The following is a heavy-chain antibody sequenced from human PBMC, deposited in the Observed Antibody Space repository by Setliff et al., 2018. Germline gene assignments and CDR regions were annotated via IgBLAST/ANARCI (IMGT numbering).Heavy chain of an antibody. Sequence: PSETLSLTCAVYGGSFSTYYWIWIRQPPGKGLEWIGEINHSGSTNYNPSLKGRVTISVDTSKNQFSLKLSSVTAADTAVYYCARAGGGYYGSGSYWSRGVFDYWGQGTLVTVSS. D-gene: IGHD3-10*01. V-gene: IGHV4-34*01. CDR2: INHSGST. CDR3: ARAGGGYYGSGSYWSRGVFDY. J-gene: IGHJ4*02. CDR1: GGSFSTYY.